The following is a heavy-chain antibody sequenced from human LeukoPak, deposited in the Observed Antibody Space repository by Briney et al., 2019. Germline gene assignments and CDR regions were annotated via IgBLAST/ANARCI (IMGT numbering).Heavy chain of an antibody. CDR2: ITGNGGDT. Sequence: GGSLRLSRAASGFTFSRNNMHWVRQAPGKGLEYVSSITGNGGDTYYANSVKGRFTISRDNSKNMLYLQMGSLRTEDMGVYYCASLDTSMAWGQGTLVIVSS. V-gene: IGHV3-64*01. D-gene: IGHD5-18*01. CDR1: GFTFSRNN. J-gene: IGHJ5*02. CDR3: ASLDTSMA.